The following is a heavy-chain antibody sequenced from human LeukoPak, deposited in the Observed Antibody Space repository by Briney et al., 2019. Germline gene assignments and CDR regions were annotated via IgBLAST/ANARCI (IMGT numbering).Heavy chain of an antibody. V-gene: IGHV3-64D*06. CDR2: ISSNGGST. Sequence: PGRSLRLSCAASGFTFSDYAMHWVRQAPGKGLEYVSAISSNGGSTYYADSVKGRLTISRDNSKNTLYLQMSSLRAEDTAVYYCVTLIAVAGWPIDYWGQGTLVTVSS. CDR1: GFTFSDYA. J-gene: IGHJ4*02. D-gene: IGHD6-19*01. CDR3: VTLIAVAGWPIDY.